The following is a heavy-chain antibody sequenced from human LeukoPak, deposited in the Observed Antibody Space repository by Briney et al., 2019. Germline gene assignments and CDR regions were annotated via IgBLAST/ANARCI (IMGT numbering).Heavy chain of an antibody. D-gene: IGHD5-12*01. CDR2: IKEDGSEK. CDR3: ARVSGHSGSP. Sequence: GGSLRLSCVDSGFTFSVFWMGWVRQAPGKGLEWVATIKEDGSEKYYVDSVKGRFTISRDDAKNSLYLQMNSLRGEDTAVYYCARVSGHSGSPWGQGTLVTVAS. CDR1: GFTFSVFW. V-gene: IGHV3-7*05. J-gene: IGHJ5*02.